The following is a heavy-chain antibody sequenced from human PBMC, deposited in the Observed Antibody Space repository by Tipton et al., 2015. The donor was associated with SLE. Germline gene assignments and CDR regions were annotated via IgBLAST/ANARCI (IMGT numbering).Heavy chain of an antibody. J-gene: IGHJ4*02. V-gene: IGHV4-59*08. CDR3: ARGRQLEYYFDY. CDR2: IFHSGKT. D-gene: IGHD6-13*01. CDR1: GGSITGYY. Sequence: TLSLTCSVSGGSITGYYWSWIRQSPGKGLEWIGYIFHSGKTRYNASLKSRVSISIDTSQRQFSLRLNSVTAADTALYFCARGRQLEYYFDYWGQGTLVTVSS.